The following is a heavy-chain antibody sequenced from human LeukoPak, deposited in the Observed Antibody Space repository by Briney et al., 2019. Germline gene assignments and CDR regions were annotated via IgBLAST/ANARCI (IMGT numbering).Heavy chain of an antibody. CDR2: IYYSGST. D-gene: IGHD3-22*01. V-gene: IGHV4-61*01. J-gene: IGHJ6*02. CDR3: ARDDWTTYYYDSSHGMDV. Sequence: KPSETLSLTCTVSGGSVSSGSYYWSWIRQPPGKGLEWIGYIYYSGSTNYNPSLKSRVTISVDTSKKQSSLKLSSVTAADTPVNDCARDDWTTYYYDSSHGMDVWGQGTTVTVSS. CDR1: GGSVSSGSYY.